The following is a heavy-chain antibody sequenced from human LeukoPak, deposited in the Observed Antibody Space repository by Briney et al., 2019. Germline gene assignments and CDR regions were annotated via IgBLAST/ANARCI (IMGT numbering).Heavy chain of an antibody. V-gene: IGHV1-18*01. CDR1: AYTFTSYA. Sequence: ASVKVSCKASAYTFTSYAISWVRRAPGQGLERMGWISASNGNTNYAQKLHGRVTMTTDTSTNTVYMELRSLRFDDTAVYYCARDLAGVVGVTAWFDPWGQGTLVTVSS. J-gene: IGHJ5*02. D-gene: IGHD1-26*01. CDR3: ARDLAGVVGVTAWFDP. CDR2: ISASNGNT.